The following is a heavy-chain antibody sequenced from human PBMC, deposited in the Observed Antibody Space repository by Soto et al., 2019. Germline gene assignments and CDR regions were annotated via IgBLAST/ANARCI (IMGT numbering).Heavy chain of an antibody. CDR3: AREYYSGMDV. J-gene: IGHJ6*02. CDR2: ITGSSDYT. CDR1: GFTFSDYY. Sequence: QVQLVDSGGGLVRPGGSLRLSCAASGFTFSDYYMTWIRQAPGKGLEWVSYITGSSDYTNYADSVKGRFTISGDNVKNSLYLQMNSLRAEDTAVYYCAREYYSGMDVWGQGTTVTVSS. V-gene: IGHV3-11*05.